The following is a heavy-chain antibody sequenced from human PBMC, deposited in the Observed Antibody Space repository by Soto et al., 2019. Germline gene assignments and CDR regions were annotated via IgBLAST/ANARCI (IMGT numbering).Heavy chain of an antibody. Sequence: SVKVSCKASGGTFSSYAISWVRQAPGQGLEWMGGIIPIFGTANYAQKFQGRVTITADESTSTAYMELSSLRSEDTAVYYCARKGYCSGGSCLSFDPWGQGTLVTVSS. V-gene: IGHV1-69*13. D-gene: IGHD2-15*01. CDR2: IIPIFGTA. CDR1: GGTFSSYA. J-gene: IGHJ5*02. CDR3: ARKGYCSGGSCLSFDP.